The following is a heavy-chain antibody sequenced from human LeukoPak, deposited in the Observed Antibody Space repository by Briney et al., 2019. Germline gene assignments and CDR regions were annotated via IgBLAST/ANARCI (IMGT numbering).Heavy chain of an antibody. CDR1: GGSFIGYY. J-gene: IGHJ5*02. D-gene: IGHD2-8*01. CDR3: ARSSVYAMSWFDP. CDR2: INHSGST. V-gene: IGHV4-34*01. Sequence: PSETLSLTCAVYGGSFIGYYWSWIRQPPGKGLEWIGEINHSGSTNYNPSLKSRVTISVDTSKNQFSLKLSSVTAADTAVYYCARSSVYAMSWFDPWGQGTLVTVSS.